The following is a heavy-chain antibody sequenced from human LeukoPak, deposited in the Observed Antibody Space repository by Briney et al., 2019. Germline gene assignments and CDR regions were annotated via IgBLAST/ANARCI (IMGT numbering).Heavy chain of an antibody. CDR1: GFTFSTYG. D-gene: IGHD3-22*01. Sequence: GGSLRLSCAASGFTFSTYGMCWVRQAPGKGPEWVSAITASGDTTYYGDSAKGRFTISRDNAKNTLNLQMNSLRAEDTAVYYCARDLGQYYDTSDNWFDPWGQGTLVTVSS. CDR3: ARDLGQYYDTSDNWFDP. CDR2: ITASGDTT. J-gene: IGHJ5*02. V-gene: IGHV3-23*01.